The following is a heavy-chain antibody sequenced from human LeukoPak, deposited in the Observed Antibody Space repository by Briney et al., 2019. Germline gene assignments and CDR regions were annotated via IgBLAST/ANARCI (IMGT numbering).Heavy chain of an antibody. D-gene: IGHD3-22*01. CDR1: GYTFTGYY. V-gene: IGHV1-46*01. J-gene: IGHJ4*02. CDR2: INPSGGST. Sequence: ASVKVSCKASGYTFTGYYMHWVRQAPGQGLEWMGIINPSGGSTSYAQKFQGRVTMTRDMSTSTVYMELSSLRSEDTAVYYCARPPPGVGYYYDSSGYSLSYWGQGTLVTVSS. CDR3: ARPPPGVGYYYDSSGYSLSY.